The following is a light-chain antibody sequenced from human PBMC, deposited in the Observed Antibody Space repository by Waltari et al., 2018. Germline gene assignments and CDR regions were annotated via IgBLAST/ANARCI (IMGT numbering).Light chain of an antibody. CDR1: SSDIGAYNY. V-gene: IGLV2-14*01. J-gene: IGLJ1*01. Sequence: QSALTQPASVSGSPGQSITISCTGTSSDIGAYNYVSWYQKNPGKDPKVMIYDVSNRPTGVSSRFSGSKSCNTASLTITWLQAEDEADYYCSSYTSSSTYVFGSGTMVTVL. CDR3: SSYTSSSTYV. CDR2: DVS.